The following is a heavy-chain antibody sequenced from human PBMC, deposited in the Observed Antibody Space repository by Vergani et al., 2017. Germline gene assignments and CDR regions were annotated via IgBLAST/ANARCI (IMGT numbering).Heavy chain of an antibody. J-gene: IGHJ4*02. CDR2: ITPQNGGT. CDR1: GYYFTDNY. CDR3: ARPHGDILPPDPRRLDY. V-gene: IGHV1-2*02. Sequence: QVQLVQSGAEVKKPGAAVKVSCKASGYYFTDNYLHWVRQAPGQGLEWMGRITPQNGGTQYAEKFKGRVTMTRDTSITTAYMDLSNLRSEDTAVYYCARPHGDILPPDPRRLDYWGQGTLVTVSS.